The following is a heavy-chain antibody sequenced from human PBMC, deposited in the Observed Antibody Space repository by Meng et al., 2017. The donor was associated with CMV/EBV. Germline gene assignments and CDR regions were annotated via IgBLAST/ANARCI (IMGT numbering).Heavy chain of an antibody. CDR1: GFTFSDST. Sequence: GESLQISCAASGFTFSDSTMHWVRQASGKGLEWVGHIRNKANNYATAYAASVKGRFTISRDDSSSTTYLQLISVKADDTAVYYCVAPSCSSTNCYAADFWGQGTLVTVSS. V-gene: IGHV3-73*01. D-gene: IGHD2-2*01. CDR2: IRNKANNYAT. CDR3: VAPSCSSTNCYAADF. J-gene: IGHJ4*02.